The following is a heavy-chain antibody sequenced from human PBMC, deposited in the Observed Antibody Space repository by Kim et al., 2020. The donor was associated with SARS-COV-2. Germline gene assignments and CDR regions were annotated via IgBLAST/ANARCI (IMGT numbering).Heavy chain of an antibody. V-gene: IGHV3-30*07. D-gene: IGHD2-2*01. Sequence: KGRYSISRDNSKNTLYLQMNSRRADDTAVYYCARGLGIVVVPAANWYFDLWGRGTLVTVSS. CDR3: ARGLGIVVVPAANWYFDL. J-gene: IGHJ2*01.